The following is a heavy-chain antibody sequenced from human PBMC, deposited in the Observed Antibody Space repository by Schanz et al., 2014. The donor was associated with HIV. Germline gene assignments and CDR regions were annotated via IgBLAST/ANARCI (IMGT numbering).Heavy chain of an antibody. CDR3: TRAYCGADCSRFYYYGTDV. D-gene: IGHD2-21*02. V-gene: IGHV1-69*01. CDR2: IVPIFGTT. J-gene: IGHJ6*02. CDR1: GGTFRTYA. Sequence: QVQLVQSGAEVKKPGSSVKVSCKTLGGTFRTYAVSWVRQAPGQGLEWMGGIVPIFGTTNYAQRFQGRVSMTADESTRTADMELSGLRSEDTAVYYCTRAYCGADCSRFYYYGTDVWGQGTTVTVSS.